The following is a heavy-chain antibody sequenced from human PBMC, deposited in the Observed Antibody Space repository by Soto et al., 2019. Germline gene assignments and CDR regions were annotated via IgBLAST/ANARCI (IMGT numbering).Heavy chain of an antibody. Sequence: QLQLHQSGAGLLKPSETLSLTCDVSGGSFTGYYWSWIRQPPGQGLEWIGEINHSGFTNYNPSLTGRVTISLDTSKSQFSLKLKSLTAADTAFYFCARGHGRFAHWGQGTLVTVSS. CDR3: ARGHGRFAH. CDR1: GGSFTGYY. J-gene: IGHJ4*02. V-gene: IGHV4-34*01. CDR2: INHSGFT.